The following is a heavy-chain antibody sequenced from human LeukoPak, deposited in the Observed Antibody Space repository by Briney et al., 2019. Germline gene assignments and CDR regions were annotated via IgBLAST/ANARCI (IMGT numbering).Heavy chain of an antibody. CDR1: GYTLTELS. D-gene: IGHD3-10*01. CDR2: INPNSGGT. CDR3: ARKMVRGNSFDP. V-gene: IGHV1-2*02. J-gene: IGHJ5*02. Sequence: ASVKVSCKVSGYTLTELSMHWVRQAPGQGLEWMGWINPNSGGTNYAQKFQGRVTMTRDTSISTAYMELSRLRSDDTAVYYCARKMVRGNSFDPWGQGTLVTVSS.